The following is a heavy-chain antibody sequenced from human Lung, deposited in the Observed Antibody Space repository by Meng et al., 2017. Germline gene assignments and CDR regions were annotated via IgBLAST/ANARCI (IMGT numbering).Heavy chain of an antibody. D-gene: IGHD4-11*01. CDR1: GGSFSDYY. J-gene: IGHJ4*02. CDR2: INHSGST. CDR3: ARGPTTMAHDFDY. V-gene: IGHV4-34*01. Sequence: QGQLQQGGEGPLKPSDTLSLTGVVSGGSFSDYYWSWIRQPPGKGLEWIGEINHSGSTNYNPSLESRATISVDTSQNNLSLKLSSVTAADSAVYYCARGPTTMAHDFDYWGQGTLVTVSS.